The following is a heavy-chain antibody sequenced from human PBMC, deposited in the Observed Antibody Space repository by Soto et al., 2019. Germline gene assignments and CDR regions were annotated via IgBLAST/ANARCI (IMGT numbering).Heavy chain of an antibody. D-gene: IGHD3-3*01. CDR2: INYDGSNK. V-gene: IGHV3-30-3*01. J-gene: IGHJ6*02. CDR1: GFIFSSYA. CDR3: ARDGTYYDFWSGYLAVPYYGMDV. Sequence: GGSLRLSCVASGFIFSSYAMSWVRQAPGKGLEWVSGINYDGSNKYYADSVKGRFTISRDNSKNTLYLQMNSLRAEDTAVYYCARDGTYYDFWSGYLAVPYYGMDVWGQGTTVTVSS.